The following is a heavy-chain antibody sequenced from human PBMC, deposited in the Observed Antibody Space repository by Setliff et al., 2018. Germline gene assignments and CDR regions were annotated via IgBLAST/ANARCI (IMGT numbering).Heavy chain of an antibody. CDR2: IYHNGNT. J-gene: IGHJ6*02. V-gene: IGHV4-61*08. D-gene: IGHD5-18*01. Sequence: SETLSLTCTVSGASVTSFDYYWSWIRQPPGKGLEWIGYIYHNGNTNFNPSLKTRVTMSVDTSKNQFALNLRSVTAADTAVYYCVRDRTAYSYGLDVWGQGTTVTVSS. CDR3: VRDRTAYSYGLDV. CDR1: GASVTSFDYY.